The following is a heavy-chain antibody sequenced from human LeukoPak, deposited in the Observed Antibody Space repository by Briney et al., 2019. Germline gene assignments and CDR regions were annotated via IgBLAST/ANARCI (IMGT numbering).Heavy chain of an antibody. D-gene: IGHD1-1*01. V-gene: IGHV4-59*01. CDR2: VDHTGTT. CDR1: DDSITMYY. CDR3: ARGRVSSSTWYSTYYYYFCMDV. J-gene: IGHJ6*03. Sequence: SETLSLTCRVSDDSITMYYWTWIRQPRGQALEGSGDVDHTGTTNFNPSLNGRVSISRDTTKNLFSLRLRSVTAADTAVYFCARGRVSSSTWYSTYYYYFCMDVWGKGTTVTVSS.